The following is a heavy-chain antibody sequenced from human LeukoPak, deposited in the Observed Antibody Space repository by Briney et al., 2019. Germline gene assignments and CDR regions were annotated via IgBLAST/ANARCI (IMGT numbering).Heavy chain of an antibody. D-gene: IGHD6-13*01. Sequence: PGGSLRLSCAASGFTFSNCAMGWVRQAPGKGLEWVSSISSSGGSTYYADSVKGRFTISRDNSKSTLFLQLKSLGVEDTAVYFCARRPPIATTGTYFFAYWGQGTLATVSS. CDR1: GFTFSNCA. CDR2: ISSSGGST. CDR3: ARRPPIATTGTYFFAY. V-gene: IGHV3-23*01. J-gene: IGHJ4*02.